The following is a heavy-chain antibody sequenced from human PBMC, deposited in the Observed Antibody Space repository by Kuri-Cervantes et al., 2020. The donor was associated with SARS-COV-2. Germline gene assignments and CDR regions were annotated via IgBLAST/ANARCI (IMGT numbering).Heavy chain of an antibody. V-gene: IGHV5-51*01. CDR3: ARKDFYGSGRYVLDY. CDR2: IYPGDSDT. D-gene: IGHD3-10*01. Sequence: WIRQPPGKGLEWMGIIYPGDSDTRYSPSFQGQVTISADKSISTAYLQWSSLKASDTAMYYCARKDFYGSGRYVLDYWGQGTLVTVSS. J-gene: IGHJ4*02.